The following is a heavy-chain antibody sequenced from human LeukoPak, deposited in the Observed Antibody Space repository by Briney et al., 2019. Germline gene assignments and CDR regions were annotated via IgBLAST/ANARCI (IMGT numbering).Heavy chain of an antibody. D-gene: IGHD3-10*01. Sequence: ASVKVSCKASGYTFTGYYMHWVRQAPGQGLEWMGWINPNSGGTNYAQKFQGRVTMTRDTSISTAYMELSSLRSEDTAVYYCATAPTYYYGSGSYYNGYYYMDVWGKGTTVTVSS. V-gene: IGHV1-2*02. J-gene: IGHJ6*03. CDR3: ATAPTYYYGSGSYYNGYYYMDV. CDR1: GYTFTGYY. CDR2: INPNSGGT.